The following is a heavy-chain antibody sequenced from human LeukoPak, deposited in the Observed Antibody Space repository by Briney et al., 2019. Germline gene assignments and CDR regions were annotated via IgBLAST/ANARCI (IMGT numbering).Heavy chain of an antibody. V-gene: IGHV4-39*07. CDR3: ARELGKDAFDI. Sequence: SETLSLTCTVSGGSISSSSYYWGWIRQPPGKGLEWIGSIYYSGSTYYNPSLKSRVTISVDTSKNQFSLKLSSVTAADTAVYYCARELGKDAFDIWGQGTMVTVSS. CDR2: IYYSGST. CDR1: GGSISSSSYY. D-gene: IGHD7-27*01. J-gene: IGHJ3*02.